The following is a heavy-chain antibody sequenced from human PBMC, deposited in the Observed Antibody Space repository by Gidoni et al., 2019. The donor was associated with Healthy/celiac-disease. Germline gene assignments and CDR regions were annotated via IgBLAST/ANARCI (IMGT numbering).Heavy chain of an antibody. CDR1: GFTFDDYA. CDR2: ISWNSGSI. J-gene: IGHJ4*02. V-gene: IGHV3-9*01. Sequence: EVQLVESGGGLVQPGRSLRLSCAASGFTFDDYAMHWVRQAPGKGLEWVSGISWNSGSIGYADSVKGRFTISRDNAKNSLYLQMNSLRAEDTALYYCAKGTSGYDGEVDYFDYWGQGTLVTVSS. CDR3: AKGTSGYDGEVDYFDY. D-gene: IGHD5-12*01.